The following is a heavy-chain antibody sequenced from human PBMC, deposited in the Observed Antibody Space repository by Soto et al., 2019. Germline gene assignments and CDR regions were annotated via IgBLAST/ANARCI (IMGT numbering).Heavy chain of an antibody. D-gene: IGHD1-26*01. Sequence: WTWIRQPPGKGLEWIAYISYTGDTNYNPSLKSRVTISVDTSTNQFFLTLTSVTAADTAVYFFARIIVGVTVDLWGQGSLVTVSS. V-gene: IGHV4-59*01. J-gene: IGHJ5*02. CDR3: ARIIVGVTVDL. CDR2: ISYTGDT.